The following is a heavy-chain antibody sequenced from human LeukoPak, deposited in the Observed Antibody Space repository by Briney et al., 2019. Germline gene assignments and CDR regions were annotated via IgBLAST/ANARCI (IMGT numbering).Heavy chain of an antibody. CDR1: GSISGYY. CDR2: IYTSGST. V-gene: IGHV4-4*09. D-gene: IGHD2-2*01. CDR3: ARQKCTSTSCLTKNAFDI. Sequence: PSETLSLTCTVSGSISGYYWSWIRQPPGKGLEWIGYIYTSGSTNYNPSLESRVTISVDTSKNQFSLDLSSVTAADTAVYYCARQKCTSTSCLTKNAFDIWGQGTMVAVSS. J-gene: IGHJ3*02.